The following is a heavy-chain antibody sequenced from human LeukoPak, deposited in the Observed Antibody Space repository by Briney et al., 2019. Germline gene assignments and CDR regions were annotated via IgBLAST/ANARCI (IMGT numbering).Heavy chain of an antibody. J-gene: IGHJ6*02. CDR3: ARGSSSYPYYYYGMDV. V-gene: IGHV4-59*01. CDR2: IYYSGST. CDR1: GGSISSDY. D-gene: IGHD6-6*01. Sequence: SETLSLTCTVSGGSISSDYWSWIRQPPGKGLEWIGYIYYSGSTNYNPSLKSRVTISVDTSKNQFSLKLSSVTAADTAVYYCARGSSSYPYYYYGMDVWGQGTTVTVSS.